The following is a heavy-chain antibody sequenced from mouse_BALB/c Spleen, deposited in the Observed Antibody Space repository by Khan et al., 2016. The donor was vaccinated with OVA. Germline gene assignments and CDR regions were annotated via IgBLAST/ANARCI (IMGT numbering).Heavy chain of an antibody. Sequence: QIQLEQSGPELKKPGETVKISCKASGYTFTDYVMNWVKQSQGKGLKWMGWISTYTGKPTYADEFKGRFTLTLETSASTAYLQLTSLKPEDTSTYFSTRFHGGYWGQGTTLTVSS. CDR2: ISTYTGKP. CDR1: GYTFTDYV. J-gene: IGHJ2*01. V-gene: IGHV9-3-1*01. CDR3: TRFHGGY.